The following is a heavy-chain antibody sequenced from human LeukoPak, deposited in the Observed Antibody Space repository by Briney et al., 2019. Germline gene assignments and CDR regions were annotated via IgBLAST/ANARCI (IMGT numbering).Heavy chain of an antibody. Sequence: GGSLRLSCAASGFTFSSYGMPWVRQAPGKGLEWVAVIWYDGSNKYYADSVKGRFTISRDNSKNTLYLQMNSLRAEDTAVYYCARDAVDTAYDYWGQGTLVTVSS. CDR2: IWYDGSNK. J-gene: IGHJ4*02. D-gene: IGHD5-18*01. CDR3: ARDAVDTAYDY. CDR1: GFTFSSYG. V-gene: IGHV3-33*01.